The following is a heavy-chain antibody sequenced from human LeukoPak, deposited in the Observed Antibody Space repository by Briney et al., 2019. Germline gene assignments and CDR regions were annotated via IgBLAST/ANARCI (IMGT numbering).Heavy chain of an antibody. D-gene: IGHD3-22*01. CDR2: INHSGST. CDR1: GGSFSGYC. Sequence: SETLSLTCAVYGGSFSGYCWSWIRQPPGKGLEWIGEINHSGSTNYNPSLKSRVTISVDTSKNQFSLKLSSVTAADTAVYYCARARVWATYYYDSSGYPPYYFDYWGQGTLVTVSS. V-gene: IGHV4-34*01. J-gene: IGHJ4*02. CDR3: ARARVWATYYYDSSGYPPYYFDY.